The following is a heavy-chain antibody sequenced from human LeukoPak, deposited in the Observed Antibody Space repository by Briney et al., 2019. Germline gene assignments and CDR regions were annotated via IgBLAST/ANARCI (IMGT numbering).Heavy chain of an antibody. CDR2: IRYYGSNK. CDR3: ARDNWIEAHYFDY. J-gene: IGHJ4*02. CDR1: GFTFRSYG. Sequence: GGPLTLPCAASGFTFRSYGMHWVRQAPGKGLEWVAFIRYYGSNKYYADSVQGRFTISRDNSKNTLYLQMNSLRAEDTAVYYCARDNWIEAHYFDYWGQGTLVTVSS. V-gene: IGHV3-30*02. D-gene: IGHD1-20*01.